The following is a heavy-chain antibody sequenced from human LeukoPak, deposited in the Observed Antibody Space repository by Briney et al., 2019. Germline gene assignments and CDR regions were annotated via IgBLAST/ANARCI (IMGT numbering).Heavy chain of an antibody. V-gene: IGHV3-33*01. D-gene: IGHD3-22*01. Sequence: QPGGSLRLSCAASGFTFSSYGMHWVRQAPGKGVEWVAVIWYDGSNKYYADSVKGRFTISRDNSKNTLYLQMNSLRAEDTAVYYCARSYYYHSSVGAFDIWGQGTMVTVSS. CDR2: IWYDGSNK. CDR1: GFTFSSYG. J-gene: IGHJ3*02. CDR3: ARSYYYHSSVGAFDI.